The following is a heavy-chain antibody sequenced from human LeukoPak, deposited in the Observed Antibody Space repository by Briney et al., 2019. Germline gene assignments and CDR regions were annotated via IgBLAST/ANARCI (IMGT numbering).Heavy chain of an antibody. CDR3: AKTLGSGGFFFAFDI. J-gene: IGHJ3*02. D-gene: IGHD2-15*01. CDR1: AFTFSDYA. V-gene: IGHV3-23*01. Sequence: GGSLRLSCADPAFTFSDYAMTWVRQAPGKGLEWVSGTSAGDGSRHYADSVKGRFTISRDNFKNTLYLQMNSLRAEDTAVYYCAKTLGSGGFFFAFDIWGQGTMVAVSS. CDR2: TSAGDGSR.